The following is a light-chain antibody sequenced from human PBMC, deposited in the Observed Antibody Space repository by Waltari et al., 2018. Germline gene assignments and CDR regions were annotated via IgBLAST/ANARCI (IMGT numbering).Light chain of an antibody. CDR2: VNSDGSH. J-gene: IGLJ3*02. CDR1: SVPSSHV. CDR3: QTGGHGTWV. V-gene: IGLV4-69*01. Sequence: QLVLTQSPSASASLGASVKLTCTLRSVPSSHVIARLQQQPEKGPRYLMKVNSDGSHRKGDEIPYRFSGSSSGAERYLTISSLQSEDEADYYCQTGGHGTWVFGGGTKLTVL.